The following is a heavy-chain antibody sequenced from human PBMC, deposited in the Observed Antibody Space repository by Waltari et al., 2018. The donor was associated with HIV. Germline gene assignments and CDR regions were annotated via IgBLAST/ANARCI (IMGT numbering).Heavy chain of an antibody. CDR2: IRRGNNEK. V-gene: IGHV3-21*04. CDR1: GFELRHYS. Sequence: LVESGGGVVKIGGSIRRTCEASGFELRHYSMNWVRQSPVSGLEWVASIRRGNNEKHYLDSVRGRFVISRDNSESFVYLQMESVREEDTATYFCVRDDPGYGPIDYWGQGTPVTV. CDR3: VRDDPGYGPIDY. D-gene: IGHD3-10*01. J-gene: IGHJ4*02.